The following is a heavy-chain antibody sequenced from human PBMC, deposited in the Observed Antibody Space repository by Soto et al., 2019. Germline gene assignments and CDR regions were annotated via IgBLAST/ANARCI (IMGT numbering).Heavy chain of an antibody. J-gene: IGHJ3*02. CDR2: ISSSSSTI. Sequence: GGSLRLSCAASGFTFSSYSMSWVRQAPGKGLEWVSYISSSSSTIYYADSVKGRFTISRDNAKNSLYLQMNSLRAEDTAVYYCAREGTMIGDAGFDIWGQGTMVTVSS. V-gene: IGHV3-48*01. CDR3: AREGTMIGDAGFDI. D-gene: IGHD3-10*02. CDR1: GFTFSSYS.